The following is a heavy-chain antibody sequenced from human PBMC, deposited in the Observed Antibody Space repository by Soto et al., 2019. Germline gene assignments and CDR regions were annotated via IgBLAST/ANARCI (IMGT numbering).Heavy chain of an antibody. CDR3: ARGLAPTYYYDSSGFPYFDY. D-gene: IGHD3-22*01. J-gene: IGHJ4*02. V-gene: IGHV2-26*01. Sequence: SGPTLVNPTETLTLTCTVSGFSLSNARMGVSWIRQPPGKALEWLAHIFSNDEKFYSTSLKSRLTISKDTSKSQVVLTMTNMDPVDTATYYCARGLAPTYYYDSSGFPYFDYWGQGTLVTVSS. CDR1: GFSLSNARMG. CDR2: IFSNDEK.